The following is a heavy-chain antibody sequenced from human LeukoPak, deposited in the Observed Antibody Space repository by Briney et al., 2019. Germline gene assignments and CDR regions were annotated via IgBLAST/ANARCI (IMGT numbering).Heavy chain of an antibody. CDR1: GFTVSSNY. D-gene: IGHD6-13*01. CDR3: ARIAAAGKQDY. J-gene: IGHJ4*02. Sequence: GGSPRLSCAASGFTVSSNYMSWVRQAPGKGLEWVSVIYSGGSTYYADSVKGRFTISRDNSKNTLYLQMNSLRAEDTAVYYCARIAAAGKQDYWGQGTLVTVSS. V-gene: IGHV3-66*01. CDR2: IYSGGST.